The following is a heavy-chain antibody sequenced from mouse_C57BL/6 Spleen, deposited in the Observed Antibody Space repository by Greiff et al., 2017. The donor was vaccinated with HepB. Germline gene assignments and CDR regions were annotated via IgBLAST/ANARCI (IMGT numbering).Heavy chain of an antibody. CDR2: ILPGSGST. CDR1: GYTFTGYW. J-gene: IGHJ4*01. Sequence: QVQLQQSGAELMKPGASVKLSCKATGYTFTGYWIEWVKQRPGHGLEWIGEILPGSGSTNYNEKFKGKATFTADTSSNTAYMQLSSLTTEYSAIYYCARRVMGDYDDYYAMDYWGQGTSFTVSS. V-gene: IGHV1-9*01. D-gene: IGHD2-4*01. CDR3: ARRVMGDYDDYYAMDY.